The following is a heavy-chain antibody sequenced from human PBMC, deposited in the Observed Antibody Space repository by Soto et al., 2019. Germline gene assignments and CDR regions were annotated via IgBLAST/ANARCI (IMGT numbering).Heavy chain of an antibody. CDR3: ARDRSIAAPLGYYYGMDV. CDR1: GYTFTSYG. D-gene: IGHD6-6*01. Sequence: ASVKVSCKASGYTFTSYGISWVRQAPGQGLEWMGWISAYNGNTNYAQKLQGRVTMTTDTSTSTAYMELRSLGSDDTAVYYCARDRSIAAPLGYYYGMDVWGQGTTVTVSS. V-gene: IGHV1-18*01. J-gene: IGHJ6*02. CDR2: ISAYNGNT.